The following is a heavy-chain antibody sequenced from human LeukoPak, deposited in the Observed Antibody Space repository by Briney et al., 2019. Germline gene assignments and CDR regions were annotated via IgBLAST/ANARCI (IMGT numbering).Heavy chain of an antibody. CDR3: ATRAGIQLQATWAFDI. J-gene: IGHJ3*02. D-gene: IGHD5-24*01. Sequence: SETLSLTCTVSGGSFSSSSYYWGWIRQPPGKGLEWIGSIYYSGSTYYNPSLKSRVTISVDTSKNQFSLKLSSVTAADTAVYYCATRAGIQLQATWAFDIWGQGTMVTVSS. CDR1: GGSFSSSSYY. V-gene: IGHV4-39*01. CDR2: IYYSGST.